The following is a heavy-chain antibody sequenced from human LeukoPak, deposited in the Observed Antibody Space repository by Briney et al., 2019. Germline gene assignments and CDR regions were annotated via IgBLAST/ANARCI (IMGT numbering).Heavy chain of an antibody. J-gene: IGHJ4*02. Sequence: PSETLSLTCTVSGGSISSYYWSWIRQPPGKGLEWIGYIYYSGSTNYNPSLKSRVTISVDTSKNQFSLKLSSVTAADTAVYYCAREPEGGIAVASNWGQGTLVTVSP. CDR1: GGSISSYY. CDR2: IYYSGST. V-gene: IGHV4-59*12. D-gene: IGHD6-19*01. CDR3: AREPEGGIAVASN.